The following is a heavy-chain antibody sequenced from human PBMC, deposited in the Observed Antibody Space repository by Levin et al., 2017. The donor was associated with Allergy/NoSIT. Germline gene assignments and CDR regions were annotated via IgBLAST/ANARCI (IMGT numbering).Heavy chain of an antibody. CDR3: ARGHGYNYGY. V-gene: IGHV4-34*01. CDR2: INHSGST. D-gene: IGHD5-24*01. Sequence: SETLSLTCAVYGGSFSGYYWSWIRQPPGKGLEWIGEINHSGSTNYNPSLKSRVTISVDTSKNQFSLKLSSVTAADTAVYYCARGHGYNYGYWGQGTLVTVSS. CDR1: GGSFSGYY. J-gene: IGHJ4*02.